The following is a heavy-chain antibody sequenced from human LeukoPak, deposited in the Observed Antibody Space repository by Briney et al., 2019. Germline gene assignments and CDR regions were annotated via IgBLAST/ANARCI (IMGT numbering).Heavy chain of an antibody. J-gene: IGHJ4*02. Sequence: PGRSLRLSCAASGFTFDDYAMHWVRHAPGKGLEWVSGISWNSGSIVYADSVKGRFTISRDNAKNSLYLQMNSLRAEDMALYYCAKGGQYSSGWDYYFDYWGQGTLVTVSS. CDR1: GFTFDDYA. D-gene: IGHD6-19*01. V-gene: IGHV3-9*03. CDR3: AKGGQYSSGWDYYFDY. CDR2: ISWNSGSI.